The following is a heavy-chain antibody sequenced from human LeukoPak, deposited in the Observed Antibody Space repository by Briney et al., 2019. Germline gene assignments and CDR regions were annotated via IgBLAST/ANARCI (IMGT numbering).Heavy chain of an antibody. CDR3: ASFFCINGVCYYLDY. CDR1: GYTFTSYA. D-gene: IGHD2-8*01. Sequence: ASVKVSCKASGYTFTSYAMGWVRQAPGHGLEWMGWINTNTGNPTYAQGFTGRFVSSLDTSVSTAYLQISSLEAEDTAVYYCASFFCINGVCYYLDYWGQGTLVTVSS. J-gene: IGHJ4*02. V-gene: IGHV7-4-1*02. CDR2: INTNTGNP.